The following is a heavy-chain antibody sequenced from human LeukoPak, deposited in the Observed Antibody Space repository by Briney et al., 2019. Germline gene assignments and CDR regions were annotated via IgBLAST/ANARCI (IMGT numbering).Heavy chain of an antibody. CDR3: AREGSSGWYRWFDP. D-gene: IGHD6-19*01. J-gene: IGHJ5*02. CDR1: GYSISSGYY. V-gene: IGHV4-38-2*02. CDR2: INHSGST. Sequence: TSETLSLTCTVSGYSISSGYYWGWIRQPPGKGLEWIGEINHSGSTNYNPSLKSRVTISVDTSKNQFSLKLSSVTAADTAVYYCAREGSSGWYRWFDPWGQGTLVTVSS.